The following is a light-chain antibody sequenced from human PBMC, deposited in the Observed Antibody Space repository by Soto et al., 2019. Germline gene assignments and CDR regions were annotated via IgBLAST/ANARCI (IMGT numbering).Light chain of an antibody. Sequence: EIVLTQSPGTLSLSPGERATLSCRASQSVSSSYLAWYQQKPGLAPRLLIYGASSRATGIPDRFSGSGSGADFTLTISRLEPEDFAVYYCQHYGGSPPVTFGQGTELEIK. CDR3: QHYGGSPPVT. CDR2: GAS. V-gene: IGKV3-20*01. J-gene: IGKJ2*01. CDR1: QSVSSSY.